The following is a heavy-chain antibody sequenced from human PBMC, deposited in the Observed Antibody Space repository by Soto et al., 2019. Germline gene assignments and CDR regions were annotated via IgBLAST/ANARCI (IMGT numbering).Heavy chain of an antibody. J-gene: IGHJ6*02. CDR1: GFTFSSYG. V-gene: IGHV3-30*18. CDR3: ANDVLRWAAAGPYGMDV. D-gene: IGHD6-13*01. Sequence: QVQRVESGGGVVQPGRSLRLSCAASGFTFSSYGMHWVRQAPGKGLEWVAVISYDGSNKYYADSVKGRFTISRDNSKNTLYRQMSSLRAEDTAVYYCANDVLRWAAAGPYGMDVWGQGTTVTVSS. CDR2: ISYDGSNK.